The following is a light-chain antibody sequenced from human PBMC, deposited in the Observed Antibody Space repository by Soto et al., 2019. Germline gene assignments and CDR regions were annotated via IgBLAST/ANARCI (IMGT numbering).Light chain of an antibody. CDR2: EVS. V-gene: IGLV2-14*01. Sequence: QSVLTQPASVSGSPGQSITISCTGTSSDVGGYNNVSWYQQHPGKAPKLMIYEVSNRPSEVSNRFSGSNSGNTASLTISGLQAEDEADYYCSSYTSSSTLCVFGTGTKVTVL. CDR1: SSDVGGYNN. CDR3: SSYTSSSTLCV. J-gene: IGLJ1*01.